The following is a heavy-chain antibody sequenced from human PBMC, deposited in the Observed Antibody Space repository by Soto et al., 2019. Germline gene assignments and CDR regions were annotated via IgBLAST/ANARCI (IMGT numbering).Heavy chain of an antibody. CDR3: ATSRVFRGLYCWFDS. CDR1: GYTFSKNW. D-gene: IGHD2-15*01. CDR2: IDPSDSYI. Sequence: GESLKISCKASGYTFSKNWINWVRQVPGKGLEWLGRIDPSDSYINYSPSFHGHVTISADKSINTAYLQWSSLKASDTAIYYCATSRVFRGLYCWFDSWGQGTPVTVSS. V-gene: IGHV5-10-1*01. J-gene: IGHJ5*01.